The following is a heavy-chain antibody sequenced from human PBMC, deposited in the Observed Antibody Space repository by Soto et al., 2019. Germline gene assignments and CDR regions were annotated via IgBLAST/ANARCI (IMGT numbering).Heavy chain of an antibody. D-gene: IGHD2-2*01. J-gene: IGHJ6*03. Sequence: SETLSLTCAVYGGSFSGYYWSWIRQPPGKGLEWIGEINHSGSTKYNPSLKSRVTISVDTSKNQFSLKLSSVTAADTAVYYCARGRGVVVPAAMLSYYYYMDVWGKGTTVTVS. CDR1: GGSFSGYY. V-gene: IGHV4-34*01. CDR3: ARGRGVVVPAAMLSYYYYMDV. CDR2: INHSGST.